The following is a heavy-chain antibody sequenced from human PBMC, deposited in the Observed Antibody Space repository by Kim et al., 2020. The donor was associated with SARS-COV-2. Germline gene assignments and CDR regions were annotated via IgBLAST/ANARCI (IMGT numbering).Heavy chain of an antibody. V-gene: IGHV4-59*01. CDR3: ATGQYNWNCWPY. Sequence: NYNPSLKRRVTISVDTSKNQCSLKLSSVTAADTAVYYCATGQYNWNCWPYWGQGTLVTVSS. J-gene: IGHJ4*02. D-gene: IGHD1-7*01.